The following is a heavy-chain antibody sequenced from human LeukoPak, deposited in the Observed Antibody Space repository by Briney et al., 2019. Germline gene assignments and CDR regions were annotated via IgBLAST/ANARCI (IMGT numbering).Heavy chain of an antibody. J-gene: IGHJ6*03. Sequence: SETLSLTCTVSGGSISSSSYYWAWIRQPPGKGLEWIGNIYYGGSTYYNPSLKSRLTISVDTSKNQFSLKLSSVTAADTAVYYCARDGRIAVAGTFGYYYYYMDVWGKGTTVTISS. CDR1: GGSISSSSYY. D-gene: IGHD6-19*01. CDR3: ARDGRIAVAGTFGYYYYYMDV. V-gene: IGHV4-39*07. CDR2: IYYGGST.